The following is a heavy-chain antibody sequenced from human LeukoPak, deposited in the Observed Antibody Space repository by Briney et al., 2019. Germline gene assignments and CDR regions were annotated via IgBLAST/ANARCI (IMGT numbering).Heavy chain of an antibody. Sequence: ASVKVSCKASGYTFTGYYMHWVRQAPGQGLEWMGWMNPNSGNTGYAQEFQGRVTITRNTSISTAYMELSSLRSEDTAVYYCARGYSSSWSYYYYMDVWGKGTTVTVSS. D-gene: IGHD6-13*01. CDR2: MNPNSGNT. J-gene: IGHJ6*03. V-gene: IGHV1-8*03. CDR3: ARGYSSSWSYYYYMDV. CDR1: GYTFTGYY.